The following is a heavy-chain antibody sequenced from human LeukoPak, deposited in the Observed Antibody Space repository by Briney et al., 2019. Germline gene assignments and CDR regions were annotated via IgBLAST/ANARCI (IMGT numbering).Heavy chain of an antibody. V-gene: IGHV3-23*01. CDR2: ISGSGGST. CDR3: AKVPQTLNYYDSSGPPSVPYYFDY. Sequence: GGSLRLSCAASGSTFSSYAMSWVRQAPGKGLEWVSAISGSGGSTYYADSVKGRFTISRDNSKNTLYLQMNSLRAEDTAVYYCAKVPQTLNYYDSSGPPSVPYYFDYWGQGTLVTVSS. D-gene: IGHD3-22*01. J-gene: IGHJ4*02. CDR1: GSTFSSYA.